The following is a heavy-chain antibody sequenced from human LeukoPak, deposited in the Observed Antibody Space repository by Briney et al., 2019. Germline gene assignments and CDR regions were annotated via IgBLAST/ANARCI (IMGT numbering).Heavy chain of an antibody. CDR2: ISAYDGNT. J-gene: IGHJ4*02. Sequence: ASVKVSCKASGYTFTIYGITWVRQAPGLGLEWMGWISAYDGNTNYAQRLQGRVTLTTDTSTSTAYMELRSLRSDDTAVYYCARSKYYYGLGGYYQFDSWGQGTLVTVSS. CDR3: ARSKYYYGLGGYYQFDS. CDR1: GYTFTIYG. D-gene: IGHD3-10*01. V-gene: IGHV1-18*01.